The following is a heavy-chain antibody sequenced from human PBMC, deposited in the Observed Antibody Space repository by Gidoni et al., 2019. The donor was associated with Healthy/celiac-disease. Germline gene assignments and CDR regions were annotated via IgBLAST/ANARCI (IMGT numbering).Heavy chain of an antibody. Sequence: EVHLVESGGGLVKPGGSLRLSCAASGFTFSSYSMNWVRSAPGKGLEWVSSISSSSSYIYYADSVKGRFTISRDNAKNSLYLQMNSLRAEDTAVYYCARGKFGVTYYFDYWGQGTLVTVSS. CDR1: GFTFSSYS. CDR3: ARGKFGVTYYFDY. V-gene: IGHV3-21*01. CDR2: ISSSSSYI. D-gene: IGHD3-10*01. J-gene: IGHJ4*02.